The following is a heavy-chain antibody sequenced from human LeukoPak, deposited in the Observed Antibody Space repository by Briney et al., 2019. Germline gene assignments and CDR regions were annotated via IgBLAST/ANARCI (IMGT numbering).Heavy chain of an antibody. V-gene: IGHV1-69*02. CDR1: GGTFSSYT. J-gene: IGHJ4*02. D-gene: IGHD3-22*01. Sequence: SVKVSCKASGGTFSSYTISLVRQAPGQGLEWMGRIIPILGIANYAQKFQGRVTITADKSTSTAYMELSSLRSEDTAVYYCARGLVVVPEYFDYWGQGTLVTVSS. CDR2: IIPILGIA. CDR3: ARGLVVVPEYFDY.